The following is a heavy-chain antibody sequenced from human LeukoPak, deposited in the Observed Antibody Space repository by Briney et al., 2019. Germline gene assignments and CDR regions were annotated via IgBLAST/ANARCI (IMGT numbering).Heavy chain of an antibody. J-gene: IGHJ3*02. V-gene: IGHV4-4*07. CDR3: ARDPMAGTFRAFDI. Sequence: SETLSLTCTVSGGSISNYYWSWIRQPAGKGLEWIGRIYSRGSTNYNPSLQSRLTMSVDTSKNQISLRLSSVTAADTAVYYCARDPMAGTFRAFDIWGQGTMVTVSS. CDR2: IYSRGST. CDR1: GGSISNYY. D-gene: IGHD6-19*01.